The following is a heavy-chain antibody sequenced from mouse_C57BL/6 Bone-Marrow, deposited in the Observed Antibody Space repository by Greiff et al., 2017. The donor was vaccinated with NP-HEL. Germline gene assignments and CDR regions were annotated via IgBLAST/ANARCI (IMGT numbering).Heavy chain of an antibody. J-gene: IGHJ2*01. CDR3: ARRVGLTNFDY. D-gene: IGHD4-1*01. V-gene: IGHV1-55*01. Sequence: QVQLQQPGAELVKPGASVKMSCKASGYTFTSYWITWVKQRPGQGLEWIGDIYPNNGGTSYNQKFKGKATLTVDKSSSTAYMELRSLTSEDSAVYYCARRVGLTNFDYWGQGTTLTVSS. CDR1: GYTFTSYW. CDR2: IYPNNGGT.